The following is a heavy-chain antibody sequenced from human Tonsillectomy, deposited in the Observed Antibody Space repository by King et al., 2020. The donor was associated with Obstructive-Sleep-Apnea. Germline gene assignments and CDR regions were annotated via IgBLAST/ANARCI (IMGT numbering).Heavy chain of an antibody. CDR1: GFTFSSYA. CDR3: AKDPDHYYDSSGYYYFDY. D-gene: IGHD3-22*01. V-gene: IGHV3-23*04. Sequence: VQLVESGGGLVQPEGSLRLSCAASGFTFSSYAMSWVRQAPGKGLEWVSAISGSGGSTYYADSVKGRFTISRDNSKNTLYLQMNSLGAEDTAVYYWAKDPDHYYDSSGYYYFDYWGQGTLVTVSS. J-gene: IGHJ4*02. CDR2: ISGSGGST.